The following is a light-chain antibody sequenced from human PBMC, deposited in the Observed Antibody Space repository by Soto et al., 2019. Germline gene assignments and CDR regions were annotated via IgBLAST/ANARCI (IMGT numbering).Light chain of an antibody. V-gene: IGKV1-9*01. CDR3: QQYNDRPPIT. CDR1: QGISSY. Sequence: DIQLTQSPSLLSASVGDRVSITCRASQGISSYLAWYQQKRGKAPKLLIYAASTLQSGVPSRFSGSGSGSEFTLTISGLQSEDFAVYYCQQYNDRPPITFGQGTRLEIK. J-gene: IGKJ5*01. CDR2: AAS.